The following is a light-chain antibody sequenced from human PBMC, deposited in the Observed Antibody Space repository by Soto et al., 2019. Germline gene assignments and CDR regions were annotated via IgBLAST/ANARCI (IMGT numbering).Light chain of an antibody. CDR2: DVS. CDR3: SSYTSSSTPEV. V-gene: IGLV2-14*01. Sequence: QTVLTQPASVSGSPGQSITISCTGTSSDVGGYNYVSWYQQHPGKAPKLMIYDVSNRPSGVSNRFSGSKSGNTASLTISGLQAEGEADYYCSSYTSSSTPEVFGGGTKLTVL. J-gene: IGLJ2*01. CDR1: SSDVGGYNY.